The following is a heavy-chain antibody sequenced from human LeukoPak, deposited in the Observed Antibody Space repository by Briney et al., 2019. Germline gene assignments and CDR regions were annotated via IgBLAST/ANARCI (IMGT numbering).Heavy chain of an antibody. J-gene: IGHJ4*02. CDR1: GYSFTSYW. CDR2: IYPGDSDT. V-gene: IGHV5-51*01. CDR3: ARTHSSSWSGFDY. Sequence: GESLKISCKGSGYSFTSYWIGWVRQMPGEGLEWMGVIYPGDSDTRYSPSFQGQVTISADKSISTAYLQWSSLKASDTAMYYCARTHSSSWSGFDYWGQGTLVTVSS. D-gene: IGHD6-13*01.